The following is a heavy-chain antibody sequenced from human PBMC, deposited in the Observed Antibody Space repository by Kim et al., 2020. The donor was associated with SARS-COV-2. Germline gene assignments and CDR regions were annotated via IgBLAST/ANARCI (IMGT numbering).Heavy chain of an antibody. CDR2: IKSSADGETT. V-gene: IGHV3-15*01. Sequence: GGSLRLSCAASGFSFTDAWMTWVRQAPGEGLEWVGRIKSSADGETTYYAAPVKGRFTISRDDSKNTLYLQKNRLKSEDTAIFYSTRSPFCTRTACDIRDMDVWGQGHTVTVSS. J-gene: IGHJ6*02. CDR3: TRSPFCTRTACDIRDMDV. CDR1: GFSFTDAW. D-gene: IGHD2-8*01.